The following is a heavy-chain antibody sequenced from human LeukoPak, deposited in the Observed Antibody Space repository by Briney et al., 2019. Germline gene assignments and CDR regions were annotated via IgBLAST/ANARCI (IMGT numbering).Heavy chain of an antibody. CDR2: INHSGST. J-gene: IGHJ4*02. CDR1: GGSFSGYY. Sequence: PSETLSLTCAVYGGSFSGYYWSWVRQPPGKGLEWIGEINHSGSTNYNPSLKSRVTISVDTSKNQFSLKLSSVTAADTAVYYCASYGQSGSSWSFDYWGQGTLVTVSS. CDR3: ASYGQSGSSWSFDY. V-gene: IGHV4-34*01. D-gene: IGHD6-13*01.